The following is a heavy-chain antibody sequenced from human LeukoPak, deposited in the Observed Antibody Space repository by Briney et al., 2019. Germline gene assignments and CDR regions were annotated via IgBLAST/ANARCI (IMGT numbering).Heavy chain of an antibody. D-gene: IGHD6-6*01. CDR2: MNPNSGNT. Sequence: ASVKVSCKASVYTFTSYDINWVRQATGQGLEWMGWMNPNSGNTGYAQNFQGRVTMTSTTSISKAYMELSRLRSEDTAVYYCARGGRRIAARQRGNWFDPWGQGTLVTVSS. CDR1: VYTFTSYD. V-gene: IGHV1-8*01. CDR3: ARGGRRIAARQRGNWFDP. J-gene: IGHJ5*02.